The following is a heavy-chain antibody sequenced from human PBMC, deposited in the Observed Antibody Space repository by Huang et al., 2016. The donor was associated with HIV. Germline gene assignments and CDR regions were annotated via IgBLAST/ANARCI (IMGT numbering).Heavy chain of an antibody. CDR1: GYNFVKYW. V-gene: IGHV5-51*01. Sequence: EVHLVQSGAEVRKPGESLKISCEVSGYNFVKYWIGWVRQVPGKGLEWVGIIDPGDSKTRYSPSFEGQVNISVDKSINTTYLQWRSLEASDTAIYYCARPFYFDTSGPQTGGYFDLWGRGALVTVSS. CDR2: IDPGDSKT. CDR3: ARPFYFDTSGPQTGGYFDL. D-gene: IGHD3-9*01. J-gene: IGHJ2*01.